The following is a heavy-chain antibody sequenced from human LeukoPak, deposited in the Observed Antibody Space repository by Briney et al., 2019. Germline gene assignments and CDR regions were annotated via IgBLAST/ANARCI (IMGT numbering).Heavy chain of an antibody. Sequence: PSETLSLTCTVSGDSVTNHQWSWVRQPPGKGLEWIAYIHHSGSTNCNPSLKNRVTISIDTSKNQFSLRLISVTAADTAVHYCARYPLAFDFWGQGILVTVSS. CDR3: ARYPLAFDF. CDR1: GDSVTNHQ. V-gene: IGHV4-59*02. J-gene: IGHJ4*02. D-gene: IGHD6-6*01. CDR2: IHHSGST.